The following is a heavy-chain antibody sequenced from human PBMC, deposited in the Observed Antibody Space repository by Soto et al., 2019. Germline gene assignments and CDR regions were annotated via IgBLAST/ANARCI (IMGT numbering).Heavy chain of an antibody. Sequence: KPGGSLRLSCAASGFTFSSYSMHWVRQAPGKGLEWVSSISSSSSYIYYADSVKGRFTISRDNAKNSLYLQMNSLRAEDTAVYYCARPLVGPTDYWGQGTLVTVSS. D-gene: IGHD1-26*01. V-gene: IGHV3-21*01. CDR2: ISSSSSYI. CDR1: GFTFSSYS. CDR3: ARPLVGPTDY. J-gene: IGHJ4*02.